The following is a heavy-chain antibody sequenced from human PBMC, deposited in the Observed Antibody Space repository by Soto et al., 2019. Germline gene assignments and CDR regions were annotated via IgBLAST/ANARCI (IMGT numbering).Heavy chain of an antibody. CDR3: AKDRYGDYGGVDY. CDR2: ITGGGGRT. Sequence: PGGSLRLSCAASGFTFSTYAMIWVRQAPGKGLEWVSVITGGGGRTYYADSVKGRFTISRDNSKNTLYLQMNSLRAEDTAVYYCAKDRYGDYGGVDYWGQGTLVTVSS. CDR1: GFTFSTYA. D-gene: IGHD4-17*01. V-gene: IGHV3-23*01. J-gene: IGHJ4*02.